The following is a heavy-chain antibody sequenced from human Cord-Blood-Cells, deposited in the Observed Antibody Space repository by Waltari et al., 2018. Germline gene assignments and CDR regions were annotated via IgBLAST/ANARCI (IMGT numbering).Heavy chain of an antibody. V-gene: IGHV1-18*01. Sequence: QVQLVQSGAEVKKPGASVKVSCKASGYTFTSYGISWVRQAPEPGLEWMGWISAYNGNTNYAQKRRGRVAMTTDTSTSTAYMELRSLRSDDTAVYYCARDTRLQGFRYYFDYWGQGTLVTVSS. CDR1: GYTFTSYG. J-gene: IGHJ4*02. D-gene: IGHD4-4*01. CDR2: ISAYNGNT. CDR3: ARDTRLQGFRYYFDY.